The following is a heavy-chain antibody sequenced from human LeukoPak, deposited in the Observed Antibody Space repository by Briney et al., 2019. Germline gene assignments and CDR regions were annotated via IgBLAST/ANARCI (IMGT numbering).Heavy chain of an antibody. CDR1: GYTFTSYG. Sequence: ASVKVSCKASGYTFTSYGISWVRQAPGQGLEWMGWISAYNGNTNYAQKLQGRVTMTTDTSTSTAYMELRSLRSDDTAVYYCARCNPLVVVPAATGGAFDIWGQGAMVTVS. D-gene: IGHD2-2*01. CDR2: ISAYNGNT. CDR3: ARCNPLVVVPAATGGAFDI. J-gene: IGHJ3*02. V-gene: IGHV1-18*01.